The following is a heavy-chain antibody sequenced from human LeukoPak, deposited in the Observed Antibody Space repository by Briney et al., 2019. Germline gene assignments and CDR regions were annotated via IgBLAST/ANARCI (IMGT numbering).Heavy chain of an antibody. V-gene: IGHV1-18*04. CDR3: ARKGRGLAFAV. J-gene: IGHJ3*01. D-gene: IGHD3-10*01. Sequence: ASVKVSCKSSDYTFTSYGISWVRQPPGQGLEYMGLSSANNGDTSYPQKVQGRVTMTTDTSTTTAYIELRSLRPYDTAVYYCARKGRGLAFAVWGQGTMVILSS. CDR1: DYTFTSYG. CDR2: SSANNGDT.